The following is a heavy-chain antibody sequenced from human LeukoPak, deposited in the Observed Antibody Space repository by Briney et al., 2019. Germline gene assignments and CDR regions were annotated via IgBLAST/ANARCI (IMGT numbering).Heavy chain of an antibody. CDR3: ARGGTIIHDY. CDR1: GGSISSGNYY. D-gene: IGHD3-22*01. CDR2: IYTSGST. V-gene: IGHV4-61*02. J-gene: IGHJ4*02. Sequence: SETLSLTCTVSGGSISSGNYYWSWIRQPAGKGLEWIGRIYTSGSTNYNPSLKSRVTMSVDTSKNQFSLKLSSVTAADTAVYYCARGGTIIHDYWGQGTLVTVSS.